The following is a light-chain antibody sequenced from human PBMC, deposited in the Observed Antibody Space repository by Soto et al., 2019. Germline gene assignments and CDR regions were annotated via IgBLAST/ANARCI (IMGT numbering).Light chain of an antibody. CDR3: CSYAGSSTSWV. V-gene: IGLV2-23*01. Sequence: SALTQPASVSGSPGQSITISCTGTSSDVGSYNVVSWYQQYPGKAPKLMIYEGSKRPSGVSNRFSGSKSGNTASLTISGLQAEDEADYYCCSYAGSSTSWVFGGGTKLTVL. CDR2: EGS. J-gene: IGLJ3*02. CDR1: SSDVGSYNV.